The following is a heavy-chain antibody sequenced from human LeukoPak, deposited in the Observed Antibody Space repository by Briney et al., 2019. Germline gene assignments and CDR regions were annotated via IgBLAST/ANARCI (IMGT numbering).Heavy chain of an antibody. V-gene: IGHV3-21*04. CDR3: AKDSGGKTYYDFWSGYSLLNYMDV. CDR1: GFTLRSYT. CDR2: ISSTTSYI. D-gene: IGHD3-3*01. J-gene: IGHJ6*03. Sequence: GGSLRLSCAASGFTLRSYTMNWVRQAPGKGLEWVSSISSTTSYIYYADSVKGRFTISRDNAKNSLYLQMNSLRAEDTAVYYCAKDSGGKTYYDFWSGYSLLNYMDVWGKGPTVTVSS.